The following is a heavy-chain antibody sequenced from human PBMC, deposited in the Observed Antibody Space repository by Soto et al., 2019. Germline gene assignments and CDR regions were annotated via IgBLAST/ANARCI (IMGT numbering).Heavy chain of an antibody. V-gene: IGHV4-4*02. Sequence: QVQPQESGPGLVRPSDTLSLTCAVSGGSINSVNWWSWVRQSPGKGLEWIGEMHPTGSTNYNPSLKCRVTVSMDKSRNHFSLKMYSVTAADTAVYFCARHGHNIYGFDVWGRGTTVTVSS. CDR2: MHPTGST. CDR3: ARHGHNIYGFDV. J-gene: IGHJ6*02. CDR1: GGSINSVNW. D-gene: IGHD1-1*01.